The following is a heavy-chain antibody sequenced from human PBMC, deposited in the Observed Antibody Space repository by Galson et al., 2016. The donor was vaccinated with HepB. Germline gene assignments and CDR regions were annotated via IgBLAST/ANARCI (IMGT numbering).Heavy chain of an antibody. V-gene: IGHV3-7*03. Sequence: SLRLSCAASGFTLSRFWMSWVRQAPGKGLEWVANINKNGGRKNYVDSVEGRFTISRDYAKNSLYLQMRSLRAEDTAVYYCASEPTKSNEGYWGQGTLVRVSS. J-gene: IGHJ4*02. CDR3: ASEPTKSNEGY. D-gene: IGHD1-1*01. CDR1: GFTLSRFW. CDR2: INKNGGRK.